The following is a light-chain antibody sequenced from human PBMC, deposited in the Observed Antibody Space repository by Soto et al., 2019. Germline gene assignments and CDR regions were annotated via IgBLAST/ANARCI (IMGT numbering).Light chain of an antibody. CDR2: EVN. V-gene: IGLV2-8*01. CDR3: VSYAGTPWV. Sequence: QSALTQPPSASGSPGQSVTISCTGTSSDVGRYNYVSWYQQYPGKVPKLMIYEVNKRPSGVPDRFSGSKSGNTASLTVSGLQAEDEADNYFVSYAGTPWVFDGGTKLTVL. CDR1: SSDVGRYNY. J-gene: IGLJ3*02.